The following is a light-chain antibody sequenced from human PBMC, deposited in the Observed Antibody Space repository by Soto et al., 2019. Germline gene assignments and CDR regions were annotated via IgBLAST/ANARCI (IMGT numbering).Light chain of an antibody. J-gene: IGLJ3*02. Sequence: QSALTQPASVSGSPGQSITISCTGTSSDVGGYNLVSWYQQHPGKTPKLMIYEGSKRPSGVSNRFSGSKSGNTASLTVSGLQTEDEADYYCGSHAGNSNLVFGGGTKLTVL. CDR1: SSDVGGYNL. CDR2: EGS. V-gene: IGLV2-23*01. CDR3: GSHAGNSNLV.